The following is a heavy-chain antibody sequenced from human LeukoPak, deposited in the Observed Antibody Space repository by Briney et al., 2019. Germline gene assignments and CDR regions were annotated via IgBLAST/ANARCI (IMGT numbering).Heavy chain of an antibody. D-gene: IGHD7-27*01. CDR1: GYTFTGYF. Sequence: ASVKVSCKASGYTFTGYFMHWVRQAPGQGLEWMGWISPNSGGTNYAQKFQGRVTMTRDTSIATAYMELSSLRSDDTAVYYCVRAGEDYWGQGTLITVSS. V-gene: IGHV1-2*02. CDR2: ISPNSGGT. J-gene: IGHJ4*02. CDR3: VRAGEDY.